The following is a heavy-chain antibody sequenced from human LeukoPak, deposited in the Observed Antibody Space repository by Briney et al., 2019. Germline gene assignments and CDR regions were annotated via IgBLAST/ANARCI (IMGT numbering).Heavy chain of an antibody. J-gene: IGHJ5*02. D-gene: IGHD4-11*01. CDR1: GGSISSGSYY. V-gene: IGHV4-61*02. CDR2: IYTSGST. Sequence: SETLSLTCTVSGGSISSGSYYWSWIRQPAGKGVEWIGRIYTSGSTNYNPSLKSRVTISVDTSKNQFSLKLSSVTAADTAVYYCAREGTVTNWFYPWGQGTLVTVSS. CDR3: AREGTVTNWFYP.